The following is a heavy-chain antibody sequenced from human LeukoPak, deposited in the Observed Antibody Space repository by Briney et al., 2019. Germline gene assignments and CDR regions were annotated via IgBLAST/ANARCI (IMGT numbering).Heavy chain of an antibody. Sequence: PGGSLRLSCAASGFTFSSYSMNWVRQAPGKGLEWVSYISSSSSTIYYADSVKGRFTISRDNAKNSLYLQMNSLRAEDTAVYYCARDLRDYYDSSGYLGWGQGTLVTVSS. CDR1: GFTFSSYS. V-gene: IGHV3-48*01. CDR2: ISSSSSTI. J-gene: IGHJ4*02. CDR3: ARDLRDYYDSSGYLG. D-gene: IGHD3-22*01.